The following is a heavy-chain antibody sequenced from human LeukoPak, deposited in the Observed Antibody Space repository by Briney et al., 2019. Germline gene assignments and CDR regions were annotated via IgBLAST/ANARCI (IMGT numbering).Heavy chain of an antibody. V-gene: IGHV3-20*04. J-gene: IGHJ4*02. CDR1: GFTFDDYG. D-gene: IGHD2-2*01. CDR3: ARERKNVVVPAAIYFDY. Sequence: PGGSLRLSCAASGFTFDDYGMSWVRQAPGKGLEWVSGINWNGGSTGYADSVKGRFTISRDNAKNSLYLQMNSLRAEDAAVYYCARERKNVVVPAAIYFDYWGQGTLVTVSS. CDR2: INWNGGST.